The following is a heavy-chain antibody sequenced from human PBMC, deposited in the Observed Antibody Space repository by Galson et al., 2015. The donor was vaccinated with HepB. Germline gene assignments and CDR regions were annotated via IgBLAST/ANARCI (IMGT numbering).Heavy chain of an antibody. V-gene: IGHV3-30*18. CDR3: AKDRMSSGWLTERTSTQQFDP. D-gene: IGHD6-19*01. CDR2: ISYDGVNK. J-gene: IGHJ5*02. Sequence: SLRLSCAASGFIFRSYAMHWVRQAPGKGLEWVAVISYDGVNKYYIDSVKGRFTISRDNSRNTLYLQMSRLRPEDTGVYYCAKDRMSSGWLTERTSTQQFDPWGQGTQVTVSS. CDR1: GFIFRSYA.